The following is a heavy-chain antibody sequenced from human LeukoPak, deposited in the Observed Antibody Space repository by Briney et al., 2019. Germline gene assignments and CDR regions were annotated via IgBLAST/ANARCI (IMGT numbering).Heavy chain of an antibody. J-gene: IGHJ4*02. CDR2: IIPIFGTA. D-gene: IGHD6-13*01. Sequence: VASVKVSCKASGGTFSSYAISWVRQAPGQGLEWMGGIIPIFGTANYAQKFQGRVTITADESTSTAYMELSSLRSEDTAVYYCARGPSSSWDFDYWGQGTLVTVSS. CDR1: GGTFSSYA. V-gene: IGHV1-69*01. CDR3: ARGPSSSWDFDY.